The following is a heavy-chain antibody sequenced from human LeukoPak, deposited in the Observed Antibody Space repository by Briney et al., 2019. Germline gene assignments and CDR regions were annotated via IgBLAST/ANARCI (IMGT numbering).Heavy chain of an antibody. J-gene: IGHJ4*02. CDR2: IGGSGGRT. D-gene: IGHD2-15*01. V-gene: IGHV3-23*01. CDR3: AKEAFAVVPAAKSDY. Sequence: PGRSLRLSCAASGFTFDDYAMHWVRQAPGKGLEWVSGIGGSGGRTYYADSVKGRFTISRDNSKNTLYLQMNSLRAEDTAVYYCAKEAFAVVPAAKSDYWGQGTLVTVSP. CDR1: GFTFDDYA.